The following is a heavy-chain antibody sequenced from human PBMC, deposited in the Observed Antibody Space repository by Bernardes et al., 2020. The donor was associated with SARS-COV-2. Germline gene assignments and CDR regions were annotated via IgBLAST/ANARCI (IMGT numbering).Heavy chain of an antibody. CDR3: ARDPLGYCTNGVCYFGMDV. CDR2: IYYSGST. Sequence: SETLSLTCTVSGGSISSYYWSWIRQPPGKGLEWIGYIYYSGSTNYNPSLKSRVTISVDTSKNQFSLKLSSVTAADTAVYYCARDPLGYCTNGVCYFGMDVWGQGTTVTVSS. V-gene: IGHV4-59*01. D-gene: IGHD2-8*01. CDR1: GGSISSYY. J-gene: IGHJ6*02.